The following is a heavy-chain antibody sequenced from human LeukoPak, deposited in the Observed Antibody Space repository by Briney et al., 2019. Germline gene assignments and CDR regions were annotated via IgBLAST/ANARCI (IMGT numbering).Heavy chain of an antibody. V-gene: IGHV4-34*01. D-gene: IGHD3-16*02. CDR1: GGSFSGYY. CDR3: ARGHIYVWGSYRFSHYFDY. Sequence: SSETLSLTCAVYGGSFSGYYWSWIRQPPGKGLEWIGEINHSGSTNYNPSLKSRVTISVDTSKNQFSLKLSSVTAADTAVYYCARGHIYVWGSYRFSHYFDYWGQGTLVTVSS. J-gene: IGHJ4*02. CDR2: INHSGST.